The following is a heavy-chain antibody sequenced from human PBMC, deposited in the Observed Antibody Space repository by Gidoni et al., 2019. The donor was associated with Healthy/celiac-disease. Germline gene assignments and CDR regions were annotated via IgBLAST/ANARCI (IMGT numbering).Heavy chain of an antibody. CDR3: ARARGSSSSAVPDY. CDR2: ISPIFGTG. Sequence: QVQLVQSGDEVKQPVSSVKVSCKASGGTFSSCAISWVRQAPGQVLESMGGISPIFGTGNYAQKLQGRVTSTADKSTSTAYMELSSLRSEVTAVYYCARARGSSSSAVPDYWGQGTLVTVSS. D-gene: IGHD6-6*01. J-gene: IGHJ4*02. V-gene: IGHV1-69*06. CDR1: GGTFSSCA.